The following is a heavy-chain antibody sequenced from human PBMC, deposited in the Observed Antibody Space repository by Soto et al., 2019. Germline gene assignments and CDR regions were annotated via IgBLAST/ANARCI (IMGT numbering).Heavy chain of an antibody. V-gene: IGHV4-59*01. CDR1: GGSISSYY. CDR3: ARGRIMITFGGVIPEYYFDY. D-gene: IGHD3-16*02. J-gene: IGHJ4*02. Sequence: PSETLSLTCTVSGGSISSYYWSWIRQPPGKGLEWIGYIYYSGSTNYNPSLKSRVTISVDTSKNQFSLKLSSVTAAGTAVYYCARGRIMITFGGVIPEYYFDYWGQGTLVTVSS. CDR2: IYYSGST.